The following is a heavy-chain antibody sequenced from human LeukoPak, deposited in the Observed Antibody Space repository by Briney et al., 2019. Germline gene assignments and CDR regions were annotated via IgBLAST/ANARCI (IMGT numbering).Heavy chain of an antibody. CDR1: GFTFSSYA. V-gene: IGHV3-30-3*01. CDR3: AMGYCGGDCYWGSDAFDI. CDR2: ISYDGSNK. Sequence: PGRSLRLSCAASGFTFSSYAMHWVRQAPGKGLEWVAVISYDGSNKYYADSVKGRFTISRDNSKNTLYLQMNSLRAEDTAVYYCAMGYCGGDCYWGSDAFDIWGQGTMVTVSS. D-gene: IGHD2-21*01. J-gene: IGHJ3*02.